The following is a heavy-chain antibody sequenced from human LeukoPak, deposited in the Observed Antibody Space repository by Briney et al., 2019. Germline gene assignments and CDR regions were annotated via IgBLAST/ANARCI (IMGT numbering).Heavy chain of an antibody. D-gene: IGHD3-22*01. Sequence: SVKVSCKASGGTFSSYAISWVRQAPGQGLEWMGGIIPIFGTVNYAQKFQGRVTITADESTSTAYMELSSLRSEDTAVYYCASSLYYDSSGYNFDYWGQGTLVTVSS. CDR2: IIPIFGTV. V-gene: IGHV1-69*01. J-gene: IGHJ4*02. CDR1: GGTFSSYA. CDR3: ASSLYYDSSGYNFDY.